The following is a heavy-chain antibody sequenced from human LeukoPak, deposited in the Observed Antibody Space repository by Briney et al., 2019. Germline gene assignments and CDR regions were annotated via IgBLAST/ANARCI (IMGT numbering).Heavy chain of an antibody. CDR1: GFSLSTTGVG. Sequence: SGPTLVNPPPTLTLTCTFSGFSLSTTGVGVAWSGQPPGKALEWLALIQWDDDKRYSPSLKSRITITTDTSKNQVVLTMTNMDPVDTATYYCAHYDYGDSPTVDYFDYWGQGTLVTVSS. CDR2: IQWDDDK. CDR3: AHYDYGDSPTVDYFDY. V-gene: IGHV2-5*02. D-gene: IGHD4-17*01. J-gene: IGHJ4*02.